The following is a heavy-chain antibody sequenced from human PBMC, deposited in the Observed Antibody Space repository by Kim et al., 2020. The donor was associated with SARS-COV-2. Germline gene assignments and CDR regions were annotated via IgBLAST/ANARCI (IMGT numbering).Heavy chain of an antibody. V-gene: IGHV3-30*18. CDR2: ISYDGSNK. J-gene: IGHJ5*02. D-gene: IGHD2-15*01. CDR3: AKDLHPREQVVAATHARLGNWFDP. CDR1: GFTFSSYG. Sequence: GGSLRLSCAASGFTFSSYGMHWVRQAPGKGLEWVAVISYDGSNKYYADSVKGRFTISRDNSKNTLYLQMNSLGAEDTAVYYCAKDLHPREQVVAATHARLGNWFDPWGQGTLVTVSS.